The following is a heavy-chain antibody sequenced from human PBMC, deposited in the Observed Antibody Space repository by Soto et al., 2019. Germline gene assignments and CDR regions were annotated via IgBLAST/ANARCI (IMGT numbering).Heavy chain of an antibody. Sequence: QVQLQESGPGLVKPSQTLSLTCSVSGGSISSGGYYWSWIRQHPEKGLEWIGYIYYSGSTNYNPSLKSRVIISVLTSTNRFSLDLRSVTAADTAIYYCARHSASWQWFDYWGQGTLVTVSS. V-gene: IGHV4-31*03. CDR3: ARHSASWQWFDY. CDR1: GGSISSGGYY. D-gene: IGHD1-26*01. J-gene: IGHJ5*01. CDR2: IYYSGST.